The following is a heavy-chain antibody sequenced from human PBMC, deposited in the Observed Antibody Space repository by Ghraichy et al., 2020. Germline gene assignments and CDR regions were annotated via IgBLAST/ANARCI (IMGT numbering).Heavy chain of an antibody. Sequence: GGSLRLSCSTSGFTFSSYAMSWVRQAPGKGLEWVSTISMSGGSTYYADSVKGRFTISRDRSKNTLYLQMTSLRAEDTALYYCAKVRAQLERSYYYYYGMDVWGQGTTVTVSS. CDR2: ISMSGGST. CDR3: AKVRAQLERSYYYYYGMDV. V-gene: IGHV3-23*01. CDR1: GFTFSSYA. D-gene: IGHD1-1*01. J-gene: IGHJ6*02.